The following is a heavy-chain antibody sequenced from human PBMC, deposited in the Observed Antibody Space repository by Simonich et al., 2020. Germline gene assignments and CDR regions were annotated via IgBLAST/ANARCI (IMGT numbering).Heavy chain of an antibody. Sequence: QVQLQESGPGLVKPSETLSLTCAVSGYSISSGYYWGWIRQPPGKGLEWIGSLYHRGRTYYNPSRTSRVTISVDTSKNQFSLKLRSVTAADTAVYYCARVGYSNYYYYGMDVWGQGTTVTVSS. CDR1: GYSISSGYY. CDR3: ARVGYSNYYYYGMDV. CDR2: LYHRGRT. D-gene: IGHD6-13*01. V-gene: IGHV4-38-2*01. J-gene: IGHJ6*02.